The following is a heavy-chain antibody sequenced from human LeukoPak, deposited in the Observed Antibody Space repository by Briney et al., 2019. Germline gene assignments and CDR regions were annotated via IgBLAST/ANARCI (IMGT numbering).Heavy chain of an antibody. Sequence: GGSLRLSCAASGFTFSTYGMHWVRQAPGKGLEWVAVVSFDSNNIYYADSVKGRFTISRDNSKNTLYLQMNSLRAEDTAVYYCARIRDDYNPLDYWGQGTLVTVSS. CDR1: GFTFSTYG. J-gene: IGHJ4*02. D-gene: IGHD5-24*01. CDR2: VSFDSNNI. V-gene: IGHV3-30*03. CDR3: ARIRDDYNPLDY.